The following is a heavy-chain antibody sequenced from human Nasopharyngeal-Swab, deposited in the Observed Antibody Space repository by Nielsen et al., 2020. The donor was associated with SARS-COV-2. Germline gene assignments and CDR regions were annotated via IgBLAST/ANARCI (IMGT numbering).Heavy chain of an antibody. V-gene: IGHV3-23*01. J-gene: IGHJ3*02. D-gene: IGHD2-21*01. CDR3: AKDLLAGDAFDI. CDR2: ISGSGGST. Sequence: VRQAPGKGLEWVSAISGSGGSTYYADSVKGRFTISRDNSENTLYLQMNSLRAEDTAVYYCAKDLLAGDAFDIWGQGTMVTVSS.